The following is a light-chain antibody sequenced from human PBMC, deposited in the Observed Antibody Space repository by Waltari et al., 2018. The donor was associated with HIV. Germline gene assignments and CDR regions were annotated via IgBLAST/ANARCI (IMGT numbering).Light chain of an antibody. CDR3: QQCGDSPPT. Sequence: EIVLTQSPGTLSLSPGERAALACRTSQTINADYLAWYHQKPAQAPRLLIYGATRRATGIPDRFSGSGSGTDFTLTINRLEPEDCAMYYYQQCGDSPPTFGQGTIVEIK. J-gene: IGKJ1*01. CDR2: GAT. CDR1: QTINADY. V-gene: IGKV3-20*01.